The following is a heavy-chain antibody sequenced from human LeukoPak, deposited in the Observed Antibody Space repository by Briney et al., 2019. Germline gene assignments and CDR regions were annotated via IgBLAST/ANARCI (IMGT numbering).Heavy chain of an antibody. CDR2: IYYSGST. D-gene: IGHD3-10*01. Sequence: SETLSLTCTVSGGSISSSRYYWGWIRQPPGKGLEWIGSIYYSGSTYYNPYLKSRVTLSVDTSQDKLSLTVSSVTAADTAVYYCARGLWFGEFLSPYYYYYMDVWGKGTTVTVSS. CDR3: ARGLWFGEFLSPYYYYYMDV. V-gene: IGHV4-39*01. CDR1: GGSISSSRYY. J-gene: IGHJ6*03.